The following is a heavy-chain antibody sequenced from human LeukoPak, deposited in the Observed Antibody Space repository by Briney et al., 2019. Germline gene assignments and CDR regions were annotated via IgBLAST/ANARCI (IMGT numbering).Heavy chain of an antibody. Sequence: GRSLRLSCAASGFTFNTYAMHWVRQAPGKGLEWVAMMSHDESYMHYADSVKGRFSISRDTPKNTLFLQMDGLRTEDTAIYYCAKVMWPTARGETFDNWGQGTLVTVSS. CDR3: AKVMWPTARGETFDN. V-gene: IGHV3-30*18. J-gene: IGHJ4*02. CDR2: MSHDESYM. D-gene: IGHD3-16*01. CDR1: GFTFNTYA.